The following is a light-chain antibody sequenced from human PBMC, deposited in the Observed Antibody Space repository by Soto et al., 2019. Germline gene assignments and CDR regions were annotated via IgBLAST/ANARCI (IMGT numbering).Light chain of an antibody. J-gene: IGKJ2*01. Sequence: EIVLTQSPGSLSLSPRERATLSCRASQSVSSNHLAWYHQKPGQAPRLLIYGASRRATGIPDRFSGSGSGTEFTLTISRLEPEDFAVYYCQQYGSSTYTFGQGTKVEIK. CDR3: QQYGSSTYT. CDR2: GAS. V-gene: IGKV3-20*01. CDR1: QSVSSNH.